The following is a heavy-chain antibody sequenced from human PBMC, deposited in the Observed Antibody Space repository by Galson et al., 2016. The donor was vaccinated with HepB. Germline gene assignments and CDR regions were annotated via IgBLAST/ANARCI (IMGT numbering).Heavy chain of an antibody. D-gene: IGHD2-15*01. CDR3: SREWSSFEF. Sequence: SETLSLTCTVAGGSINNYYWHWIRRPPGKGLEWVGFVGYNGDTRYNPSLRGRITISLDTPKNQFSLKLNSLTSADTAVYYCSREWSSFEFWGQGILVTVSS. J-gene: IGHJ4*02. CDR2: VGYNGDT. CDR1: GGSINNYY. V-gene: IGHV4-59*01.